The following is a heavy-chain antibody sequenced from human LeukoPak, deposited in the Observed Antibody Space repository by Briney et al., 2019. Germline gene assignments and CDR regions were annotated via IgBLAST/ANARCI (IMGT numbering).Heavy chain of an antibody. D-gene: IGHD6-13*01. CDR1: GGSISSSSYY. V-gene: IGHV4-39*01. Sequence: SETLSLTCTVSGGSISSSSYYWGWIRQPPGKGLEWIGSIYYSGSTYYNPSLKSRVTISVDTSKNQFSLKLSSVTAADTAVYYCASGSWLARNPNYWGQGTLVTVSS. CDR2: IYYSGST. J-gene: IGHJ4*02. CDR3: ASGSWLARNPNY.